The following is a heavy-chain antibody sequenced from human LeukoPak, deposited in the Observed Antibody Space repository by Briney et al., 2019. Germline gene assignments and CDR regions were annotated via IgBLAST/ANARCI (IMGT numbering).Heavy chain of an antibody. D-gene: IGHD4-23*01. J-gene: IGHJ4*02. CDR3: ANSANYSGNSGYFDY. CDR1: GGSISSSSYY. V-gene: IGHV4-39*01. Sequence: SETLSLACTVSGGSISSSSYYWGWIRQPPGKGLEWIGSIYYSGSTYYNPSLKSRVTISVDTSKNQFSLKLSSVTAADTAMYYCANSANYSGNSGYFDYWGQGTLVTVSS. CDR2: IYYSGST.